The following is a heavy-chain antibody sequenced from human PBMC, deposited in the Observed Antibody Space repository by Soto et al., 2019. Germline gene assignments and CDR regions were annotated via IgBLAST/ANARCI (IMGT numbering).Heavy chain of an antibody. CDR3: TKDREFTYYDLWSGYYAFDS. CDR1: GFTFSSYA. J-gene: IGHJ4*02. CDR2: ISSVGGST. D-gene: IGHD3-3*01. V-gene: IGHV3-23*01. Sequence: EVHLLESGGGLVLPGVSLRLSCAGSGFTFSSYAMSWVRQAPGKGLEWVSAISSVGGSTYYADSVKGRFSIPRDNSENTLYLQVNSLRAEDTAIYYCTKDREFTYYDLWSGYYAFDSWGQGTLVTVSS.